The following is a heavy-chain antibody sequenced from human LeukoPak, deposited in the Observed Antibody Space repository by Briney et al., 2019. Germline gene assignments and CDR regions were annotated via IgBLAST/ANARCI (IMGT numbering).Heavy chain of an antibody. CDR1: GGSISSYY. J-gene: IGHJ5*02. D-gene: IGHD4-17*01. V-gene: IGHV4-59*12. CDR2: IYYSGST. Sequence: SETLSLTCTVSGGSISSYYWSWIRQPPGKGLEWIGYIYYSGSTNYNPSPKSRVTISVDTSKNQFSLKLSSVTAADTAVYYCARGGTTVTGFDPWGQGTLVTVSS. CDR3: ARGGTTVTGFDP.